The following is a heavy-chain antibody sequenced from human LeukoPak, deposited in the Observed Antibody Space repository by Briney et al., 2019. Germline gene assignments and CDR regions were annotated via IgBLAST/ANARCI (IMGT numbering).Heavy chain of an antibody. Sequence: GSLRLSCAASGFTFSSYWMSWVRQAPGKGLEWIGEINHSGSTNYNPSLKSRVTISVDTSKNQFSLKLSSVTAADTAVYYCARGLYYYGSGSYLFWGQGTLVTVSS. D-gene: IGHD3-10*01. J-gene: IGHJ4*02. CDR2: INHSGST. V-gene: IGHV4-34*01. CDR3: ARGLYYYGSGSYLF. CDR1: GFTFSSYW.